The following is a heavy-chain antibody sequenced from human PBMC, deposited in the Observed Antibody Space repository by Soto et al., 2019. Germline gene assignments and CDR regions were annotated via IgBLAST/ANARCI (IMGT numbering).Heavy chain of an antibody. CDR3: AREMPPRRSQYYYDTRGSCEY. CDR2: IIPMFGTP. D-gene: IGHD3-22*01. J-gene: IGHJ4*02. CDR1: GGALNNYA. V-gene: IGHV1-69*01. Sequence: QVLLVQSGAEMKKPGSSMKVSCKASGGALNNYAFSWLRQSPGQGLEWMGGIIPMFGTPKFAEKFQGRISITADDSTITFYLALSGLRSGDTAIYYCAREMPPRRSQYYYDTRGSCEYWGQGTLVTVSS.